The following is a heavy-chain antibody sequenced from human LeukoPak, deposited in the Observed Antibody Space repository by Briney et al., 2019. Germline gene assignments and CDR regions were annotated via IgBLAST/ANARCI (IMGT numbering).Heavy chain of an antibody. CDR2: IYTSGST. CDR3: ARAYYDFWSGYFQSLDAFDI. J-gene: IGHJ3*02. V-gene: IGHV4-4*07. D-gene: IGHD3-3*01. Sequence: PSETLSLTCTVSGGSISSYYWSLIRQPAGKGLEWIGRIYTSGSTNYNPSLKSRVTMSVDTSKNQFSLKLSSVTAADTAVYYCARAYYDFWSGYFQSLDAFDIWGQGTMVTVSS. CDR1: GGSISSYY.